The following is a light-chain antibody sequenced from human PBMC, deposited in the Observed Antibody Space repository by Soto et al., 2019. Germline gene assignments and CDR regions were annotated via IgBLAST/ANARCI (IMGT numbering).Light chain of an antibody. CDR3: QQYGTSPIT. J-gene: IGKJ5*01. CDR1: QSVSSSY. CDR2: GAS. V-gene: IGKV3-20*01. Sequence: EIVLTQSPGTLSLSPGERATLSCRASQSVSSSYLAWYQQKPGQAPRLLIYGASSRATGIPDRFSGSGSGADFTLTISRLEPADFAVYYCQQYGTSPITFGQGTRLEIK.